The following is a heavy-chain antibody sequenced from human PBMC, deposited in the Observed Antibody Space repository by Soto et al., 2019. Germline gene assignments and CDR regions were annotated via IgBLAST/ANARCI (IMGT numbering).Heavy chain of an antibody. D-gene: IGHD3-22*01. J-gene: IGHJ6*02. CDR3: GRDKAYYYDSSGYLSPYYYGMDV. CDR1: GGTFSSYA. V-gene: IGHV1-69*13. CDR2: IIPIFVRA. Sequence: SVKVSCKASGGTFSSYAISCARQAPGQGLEWMGGIIPIFVRANYAQKFQGRVTITADESTSPAYMELSSLRSEDTAVYYCGRDKAYYYDSSGYLSPYYYGMDVWGQGTSVPVSS.